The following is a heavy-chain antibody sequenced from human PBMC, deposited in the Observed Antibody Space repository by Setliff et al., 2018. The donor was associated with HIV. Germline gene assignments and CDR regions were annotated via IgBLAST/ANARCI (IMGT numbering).Heavy chain of an antibody. D-gene: IGHD3-10*01. CDR1: GYTFTNYA. Sequence: GASVKVSCKAPGYTFTNYAMHWVRQAPGQRLEWMGWINGGNGNIKYSQKFQGRVTITRDTSASTAYMELSSLRSEDTAVYYCARDNSRGGNSRGGNTPSWWFDPWGQGTLVTVSS. J-gene: IGHJ5*02. CDR3: ARDNSRGGNSRGGNTPSWWFDP. CDR2: INGGNGNI. V-gene: IGHV1-3*01.